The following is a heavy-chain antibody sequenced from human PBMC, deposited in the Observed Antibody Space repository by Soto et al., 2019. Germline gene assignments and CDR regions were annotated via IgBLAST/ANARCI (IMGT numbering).Heavy chain of an antibody. Sequence: EVHLVESGGGLVQRGGSLRLSCVASGFNFRNYWMNWVRQAPGRGLEWVANIKQDGSETNYVDSVRGRFTISRDDAEKSLYLQMNSLRAEDTAVYYCARDTEAQYYASYYGMDVWGQGTTVTVSS. V-gene: IGHV3-7*01. D-gene: IGHD3-3*01. CDR1: GFNFRNYW. CDR3: ARDTEAQYYASYYGMDV. J-gene: IGHJ6*02. CDR2: IKQDGSET.